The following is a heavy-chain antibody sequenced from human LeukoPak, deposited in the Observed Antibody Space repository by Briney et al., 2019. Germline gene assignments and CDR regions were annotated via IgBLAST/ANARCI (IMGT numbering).Heavy chain of an antibody. CDR1: GYTLSNHA. J-gene: IGHJ6*02. V-gene: IGHV1-8*02. D-gene: IGHD3-3*01. CDR3: ARGLPHIGYDFWSGYYTGYYYYGMDV. Sequence: ASVTVSCTGSGYTLSNHAFSWVRQAPGQGLEWMGWMNPNSGNTGYAQKFQGRVTMTRNTSISTAYMELSSLRSEDTAVYYCARGLPHIGYDFWSGYYTGYYYYGMDVWGQGTTVTVSS. CDR2: MNPNSGNT.